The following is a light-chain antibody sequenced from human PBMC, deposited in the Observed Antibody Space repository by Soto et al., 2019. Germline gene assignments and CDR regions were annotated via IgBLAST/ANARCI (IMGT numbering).Light chain of an antibody. CDR2: EVS. CDR1: SSDVGTYDR. CDR3: SSSTSSSVV. V-gene: IGLV2-18*02. Sequence: QSALTQPPSVSGSPGQSVTISCTGTSSDVGTYDRVSWYQQPPGTAPKLMIYEVSNRPSGVPDRFSGSKSGNTASLTISGLQAEDEADYYCSSSTSSSVVFGGGTKLTV. J-gene: IGLJ2*01.